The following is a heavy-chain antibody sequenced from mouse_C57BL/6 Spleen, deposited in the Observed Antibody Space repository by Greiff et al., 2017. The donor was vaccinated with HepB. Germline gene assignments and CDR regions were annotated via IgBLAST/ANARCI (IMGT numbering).Heavy chain of an antibody. Sequence: VQLQQSGAELARPGASVKLSCKASGYTFTSYGISWVKQRTGQGLEWIGEIYPRSGNTYYNEKFKGKATLTADKSSSTAYMELRSLTSEDSAVYFCARRAGEGFDYWGQGTTLTVSS. J-gene: IGHJ2*01. CDR1: GYTFTSYG. D-gene: IGHD3-3*01. V-gene: IGHV1-81*01. CDR3: ARRAGEGFDY. CDR2: IYPRSGNT.